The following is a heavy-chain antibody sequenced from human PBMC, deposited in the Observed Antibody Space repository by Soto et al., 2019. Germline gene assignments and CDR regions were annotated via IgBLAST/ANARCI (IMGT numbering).Heavy chain of an antibody. V-gene: IGHV4-59*01. D-gene: IGHD1-26*01. CDR2: IYYSGST. Sequence: SETLSLTCTVSGGSISSYYWSWIRQPPGKGLEWIGYIYYSGSTNYNPSLKSRVTISVDTSKNQFSLKLSSVTAADTAVYYCARGTWELLDFFDYWGQGTLVTVSS. CDR3: ARGTWELLDFFDY. CDR1: GGSISSYY. J-gene: IGHJ4*02.